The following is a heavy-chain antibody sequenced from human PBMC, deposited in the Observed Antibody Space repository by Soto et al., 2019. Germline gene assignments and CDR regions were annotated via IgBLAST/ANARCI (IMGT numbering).Heavy chain of an antibody. Sequence: ASVKVSCKASGYTFTSYGISWVRQAPGQGLEWMGWISAYNGNTNYAQKLQGRVTMTTDTSTSTAYMELRSLRSDDTAVYYCARSYDFSSGYYYFDYWGQGTLLTVSS. J-gene: IGHJ4*02. CDR3: ARSYDFSSGYYYFDY. D-gene: IGHD3-3*01. V-gene: IGHV1-18*01. CDR2: ISAYNGNT. CDR1: GYTFTSYG.